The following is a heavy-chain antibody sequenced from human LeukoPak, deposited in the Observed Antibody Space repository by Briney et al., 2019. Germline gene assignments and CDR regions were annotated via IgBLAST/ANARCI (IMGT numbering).Heavy chain of an antibody. V-gene: IGHV1-58*01. D-gene: IGHD3-22*01. CDR2: IVVGSGNT. J-gene: IGHJ4*02. Sequence: ASVKVSCKASGFTFTRSAVQWVRQARGQRLEWIGRIVVGSGNTNYAQKFQERVTITRDMSTSTAYMELSSLRSEDTAVYYCAAVGYPDSSGYYYVFGYWGQGTLVTVSS. CDR1: GFTFTRSA. CDR3: AAVGYPDSSGYYYVFGY.